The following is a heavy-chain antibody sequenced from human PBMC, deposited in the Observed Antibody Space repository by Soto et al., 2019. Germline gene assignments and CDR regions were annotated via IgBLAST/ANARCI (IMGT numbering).Heavy chain of an antibody. D-gene: IGHD3-10*01. Sequence: GGSLRLSCAASGFTFSNAWMSWVRQAPGKGLEWVGRIKSKTDGGTTDYAAPVKGRFTISRDDSKNTLYLQMNSLKTEDTAVYYCTTFTYYYGSGSYIYYYYMDVWGKGTTVTVSS. CDR3: TTFTYYYGSGSYIYYYYMDV. CDR1: GFTFSNAW. CDR2: IKSKTDGGTT. J-gene: IGHJ6*03. V-gene: IGHV3-15*01.